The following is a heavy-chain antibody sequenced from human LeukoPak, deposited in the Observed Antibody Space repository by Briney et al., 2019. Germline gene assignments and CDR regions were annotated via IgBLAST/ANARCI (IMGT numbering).Heavy chain of an antibody. D-gene: IGHD3-22*01. Sequence: ASVKVSCKASGYTFTDYYIHWVRQAPGQGLEWMGWINPNSGGTNYAQKFQGRVTMTRDTSISTAYMELSRLRSDDTAVYYCARDGHYYDSSGYLGNWGQGTLVTVSS. CDR1: GYTFTDYY. J-gene: IGHJ4*02. CDR2: INPNSGGT. V-gene: IGHV1-2*02. CDR3: ARDGHYYDSSGYLGN.